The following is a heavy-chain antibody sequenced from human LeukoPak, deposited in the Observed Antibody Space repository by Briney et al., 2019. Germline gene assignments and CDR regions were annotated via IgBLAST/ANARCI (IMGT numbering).Heavy chain of an antibody. V-gene: IGHV1-69*05. J-gene: IGHJ4*02. CDR3: ARVIRGSSSALDYFDY. D-gene: IGHD6-6*01. CDR2: IILIFGTA. CDR1: GGTFSSYA. Sequence: SVKVCCKXSGGTFSSYAISWVRQSPGQGLERMGGIILIFGTAKYSQKFQGRVTITTDESTNTAYMELSSLRSEDTAVYYCARVIRGSSSALDYFDYWGQGTLVTVSS.